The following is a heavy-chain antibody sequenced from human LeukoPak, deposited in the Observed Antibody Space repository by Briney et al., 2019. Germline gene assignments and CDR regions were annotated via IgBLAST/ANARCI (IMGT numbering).Heavy chain of an antibody. D-gene: IGHD1-26*01. Sequence: GGSLRLSCAASGFTFSSSAMHWVRQAPGKGLEWVSYISSSSSTIYYADSVKGRFTISRDNAKNSLYLQMNSLRAEDTAVYFCARDGDYDRSYRSGFDYWGQGTLVTVSS. V-gene: IGHV3-48*04. CDR1: GFTFSSSA. CDR3: ARDGDYDRSYRSGFDY. CDR2: ISSSSSTI. J-gene: IGHJ4*02.